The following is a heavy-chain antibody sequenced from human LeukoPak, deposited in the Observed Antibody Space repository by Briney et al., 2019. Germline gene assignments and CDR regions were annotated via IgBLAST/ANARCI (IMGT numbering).Heavy chain of an antibody. D-gene: IGHD3-22*01. J-gene: IGHJ1*01. CDR1: GDSVSRSDSY. V-gene: IGHV4-39*01. CDR3: ARRRYYDGSGYLE. Sequence: SETLSLTCSVSGDSVSRSDSYWDWIRQPPGKGLEWIGAIYYSGRTYYSPSLKSRVTMSVDPSNNQFSLNLRSVTAADTALYYCARRRYYDGSGYLEWGQGTLLSVSS. CDR2: IYYSGRT.